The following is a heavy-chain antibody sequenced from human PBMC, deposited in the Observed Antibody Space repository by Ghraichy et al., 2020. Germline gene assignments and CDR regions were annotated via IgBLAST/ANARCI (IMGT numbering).Heavy chain of an antibody. CDR2: FSYNGNT. CDR1: GSSISNNYYH. J-gene: IGHJ5*02. V-gene: IGHV4-39*01. D-gene: IGHD1-1*01. CDR3: ARRYNVPGGWFDP. Sequence: SETLSLTCTVSGSSISNNYYHWGWIRQPPGKGLEWIGSFSYNGNTFYSPSLESRVAFSVDTSKNQFSLKLSSVIAADTAVYYCARRYNVPGGWFDPWGQGTLVTVSS.